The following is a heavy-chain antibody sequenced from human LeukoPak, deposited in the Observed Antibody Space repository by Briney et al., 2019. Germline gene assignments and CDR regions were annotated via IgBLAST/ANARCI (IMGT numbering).Heavy chain of an antibody. Sequence: SVKVSCKASGGTFSSYAISWVRQAPGQGLEWMGGIIPIFGTANYAQKFQGRVTITADESTSTAYMELSSLRSEDTAVYCCARAGHYYDSSAYFDYWGQGTLVTVSS. V-gene: IGHV1-69*13. D-gene: IGHD3-22*01. CDR1: GGTFSSYA. CDR3: ARAGHYYDSSAYFDY. CDR2: IIPIFGTA. J-gene: IGHJ4*02.